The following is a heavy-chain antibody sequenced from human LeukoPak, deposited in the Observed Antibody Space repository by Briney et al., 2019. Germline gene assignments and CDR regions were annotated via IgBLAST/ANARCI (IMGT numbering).Heavy chain of an antibody. D-gene: IGHD3-10*01. V-gene: IGHV4-30-2*01. J-gene: IGHJ4*02. CDR3: ARYGGSGTYYFGY. CDR2: IYDSGST. CDR1: GGSISSGGYA. Sequence: SETLSLTCAVSGGSISSGGYAWSWIRQPPGTGLEWIGYIYDSGSTHYNPSLKSRVTISVDRSENQFSLKLSSVTAADTAVYYCARYGGSGTYYFGYWGQGTLVTVSS.